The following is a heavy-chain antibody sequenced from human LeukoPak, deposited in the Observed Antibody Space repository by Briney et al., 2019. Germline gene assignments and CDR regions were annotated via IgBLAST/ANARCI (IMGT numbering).Heavy chain of an antibody. CDR1: GGSISSSSYY. V-gene: IGHV4-39*07. CDR2: LSTSGTT. CDR3: ARARGQSGVDY. D-gene: IGHD3-10*01. Sequence: SETLSLTCTVSGGSISSSSYYWGWIRQPPGKGLEWIGRLSTSGTTIYNPSLKSRVTMSVDTSKNQFSLNLTSVTAADTAVYYCARARGQSGVDYWGQGTLVTVSS. J-gene: IGHJ4*02.